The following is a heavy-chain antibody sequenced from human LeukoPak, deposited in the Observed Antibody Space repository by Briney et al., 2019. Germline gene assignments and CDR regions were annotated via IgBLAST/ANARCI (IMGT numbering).Heavy chain of an antibody. V-gene: IGHV3-7*01. CDR1: GFTFSSYW. CDR2: IKQDGSEK. D-gene: IGHD3-3*01. J-gene: IGHJ6*02. CDR3: ARDFYDFWSGYYLPYYYYGMDV. Sequence: GGSLRLSCAASGFTFSSYWMSWVRQAPGKGLEWVANIKQDGSEKYYVDSVKGRFTISRDNAKNSLYLQMNSLRAEDTAVYYCARDFYDFWSGYYLPYYYYGMDVWGQGTTVTVSS.